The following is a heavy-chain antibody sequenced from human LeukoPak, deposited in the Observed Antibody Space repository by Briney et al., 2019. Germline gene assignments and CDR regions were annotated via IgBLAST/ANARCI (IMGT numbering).Heavy chain of an antibody. J-gene: IGHJ3*02. Sequence: SETLSLTCTVSGGSISSSSYYWGWIRQPPGKGLEWIGSIYYSGSTYYNPSLKSRVTISVDTSKNQFSLKLSSVTAADTAVYYCARRIAAAGTLFSAFDIWGQGTMVAVSS. CDR3: ARRIAAAGTLFSAFDI. CDR1: GGSISSSSYY. D-gene: IGHD6-13*01. V-gene: IGHV4-39*01. CDR2: IYYSGST.